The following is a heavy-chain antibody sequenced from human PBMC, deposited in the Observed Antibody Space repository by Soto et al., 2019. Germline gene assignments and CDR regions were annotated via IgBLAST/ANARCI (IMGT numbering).Heavy chain of an antibody. J-gene: IGHJ6*03. CDR1: GFTFSSYW. CDR3: AKGEHLAGYYYYYYYMDV. D-gene: IGHD1-26*01. Sequence: PGGSLRLSCAASGFTFSSYWMSWVRQAPGKGLELVANIKQDGSEKYYVDSVKGRFTISRDNAKNSLYLQMNSLRAEDTAVYYCAKGEHLAGYYYYYYYMDVWGKGTTVTVSS. CDR2: IKQDGSEK. V-gene: IGHV3-7*01.